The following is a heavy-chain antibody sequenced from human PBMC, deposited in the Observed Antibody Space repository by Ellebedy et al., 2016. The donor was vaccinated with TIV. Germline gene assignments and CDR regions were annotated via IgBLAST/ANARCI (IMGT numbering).Heavy chain of an antibody. CDR1: GFTFSNYG. CDR3: AREMLGGGYSFVTDH. Sequence: GESLKISCVASGFTFSNYGMHWVRQAPGKGLEWVAVVSYDGKNKYYADSGKGRFTISRDDSKTTLYLEVNSLRVEETAVYYCAREMLGGGYSFVTDHWGQGTLVTVSS. CDR2: VSYDGKNK. J-gene: IGHJ4*02. D-gene: IGHD5-18*01. V-gene: IGHV3-30*03.